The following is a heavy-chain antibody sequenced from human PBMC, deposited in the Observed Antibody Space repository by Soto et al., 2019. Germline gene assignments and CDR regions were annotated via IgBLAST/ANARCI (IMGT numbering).Heavy chain of an antibody. D-gene: IGHD6-13*01. Sequence: LSLTCTVSGGSISRTTYYGAWIRQPPGKGLQWIGSMYYGGSTYYNPSLKSRVTISVDTSKNQFSLRLSSVTAADTAVYYCAREADSSSSWFDPWGQGTLVTVSS. V-gene: IGHV4-39*07. J-gene: IGHJ5*02. CDR3: AREADSSSSWFDP. CDR1: GGSISRTTYY. CDR2: MYYGGST.